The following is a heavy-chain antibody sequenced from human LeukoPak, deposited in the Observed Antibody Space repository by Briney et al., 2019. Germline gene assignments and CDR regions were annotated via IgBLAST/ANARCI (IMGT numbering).Heavy chain of an antibody. V-gene: IGHV3-23*01. CDR1: GFTFSLSW. D-gene: IGHD2-2*01. CDR3: AKAGSIVVVPAASPEFQH. J-gene: IGHJ1*01. Sequence: GGSLRLSCAASGFTFSLSWMHWVRQAPGKGLEWVSDISGSGGSTYYADSVKGRFTISRDNSKNTLYLQMNSLRAEDTAVYYCAKAGSIVVVPAASPEFQHWGQGTLVTVSS. CDR2: ISGSGGST.